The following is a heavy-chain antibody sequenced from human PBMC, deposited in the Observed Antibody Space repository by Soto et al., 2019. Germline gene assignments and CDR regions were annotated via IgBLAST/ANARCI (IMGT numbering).Heavy chain of an antibody. D-gene: IGHD3-10*01. CDR3: ARVWGGAFDF. J-gene: IGHJ3*01. V-gene: IGHV4-59*01. CDR2: IYYSGST. Sequence: QVQLQESGPGLVKPSETLSLTCTVSGGSISSYYWSWIRQPPGKGLEWIGYIYYSGSTKYNPSLKSRVTLSVDTSTTRFSLRLSSVTAADTAVYYCARVWGGAFDFWGQGTMVTVSS. CDR1: GGSISSYY.